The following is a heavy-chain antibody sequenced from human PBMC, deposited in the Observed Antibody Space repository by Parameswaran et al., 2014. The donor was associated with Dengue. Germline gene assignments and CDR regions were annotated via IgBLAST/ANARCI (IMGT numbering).Heavy chain of an antibody. D-gene: IGHD1-26*01. Sequence: WVRQAPGQGLEWMGWINPNSGGTNYAQKFQGRVTMTRDTSISTAYMELSRLRSDDTAVYYCARDRNPDKGATEWELLQGHAFDIWGQGTMVTVSS. V-gene: IGHV1-2*02. J-gene: IGHJ3*02. CDR2: INPNSGGT. CDR3: ARDRNPDKGATEWELLQGHAFDI.